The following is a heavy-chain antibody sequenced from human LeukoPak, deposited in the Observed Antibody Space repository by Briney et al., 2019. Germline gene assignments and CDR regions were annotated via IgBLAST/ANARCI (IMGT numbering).Heavy chain of an antibody. J-gene: IGHJ4*02. Sequence: VASVKVSCKASGYDFINYGISWVRQAPGQGLEWMGWRSIYNGNTDYKLQGRVTMTTDTSTSTAYMEVRSLRSDDTAVYYCARGGPFPSGSSSREYYSDYRGQGTLVTVSS. CDR1: GYDFINYG. CDR2: RSIYNGNT. D-gene: IGHD6-6*01. V-gene: IGHV1-18*01. CDR3: ARGGPFPSGSSSREYYSDY.